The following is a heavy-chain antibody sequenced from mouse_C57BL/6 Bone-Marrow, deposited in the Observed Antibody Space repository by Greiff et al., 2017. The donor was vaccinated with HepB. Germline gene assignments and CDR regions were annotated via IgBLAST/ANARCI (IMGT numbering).Heavy chain of an antibody. Sequence: VQLQQSGAELVKPGASVKLSCTASGFNIKDYYMHWVKQRTEQGLEWIGRIDPEDGETKYAPKFQGKATITADTSSNTAYMQLSSLTTEDSAIYYCARGSPRSLWYFDVWGTGTTVTVSS. CDR3: ARGSPRSLWYFDV. V-gene: IGHV14-2*01. CDR1: GFNIKDYY. J-gene: IGHJ1*03. CDR2: IDPEDGET.